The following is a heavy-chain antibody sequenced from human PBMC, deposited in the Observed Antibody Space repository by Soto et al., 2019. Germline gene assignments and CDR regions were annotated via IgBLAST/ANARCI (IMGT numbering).Heavy chain of an antibody. D-gene: IGHD3-22*01. CDR2: IWYDGRNT. J-gene: IGHJ4*02. V-gene: IGHV3-33*01. Sequence: QVQLVESGGGVVQPGRSLRLSCAASGFTFSSYGMHWVRQAPGKGLEWVAVIWYDGRNTYYADSVKGRFTISRDNSKNTLYLQMNSLRAEDTAVYHCARTAYYYDSSGYYFDCWGQGTLVTVSS. CDR1: GFTFSSYG. CDR3: ARTAYYYDSSGYYFDC.